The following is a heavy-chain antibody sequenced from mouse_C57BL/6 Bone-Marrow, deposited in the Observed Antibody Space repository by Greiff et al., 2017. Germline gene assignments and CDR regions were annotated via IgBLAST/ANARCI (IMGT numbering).Heavy chain of an antibody. CDR2: ILPGSGST. CDR1: GYTFTGYW. Sequence: QVQLKQSGAELMKPGASVKLSCKATGYTFTGYWIEWVKQRPGHGLEWIGEILPGSGSTNDNEKFKGKATFTADTSSTTAYMQLSSLTTEDSAMYYCARVYDGSSLDFWGQGTTLTVSS. J-gene: IGHJ2*01. D-gene: IGHD1-1*01. V-gene: IGHV1-9*01. CDR3: ARVYDGSSLDF.